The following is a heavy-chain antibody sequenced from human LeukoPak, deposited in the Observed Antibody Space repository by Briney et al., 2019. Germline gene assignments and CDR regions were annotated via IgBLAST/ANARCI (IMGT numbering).Heavy chain of an antibody. D-gene: IGHD2-2*01. V-gene: IGHV4-39*07. CDR1: GGSIRSSSYY. J-gene: IGHJ4*02. Sequence: PSETLSLTCTVSGGSIRSSSYYWGWIRQPPGKGLEWIVSIHYSGSTYYDPSLKSRVTISVDTSKNQFSLKLSSVTAADTAVYHCARSGSTSYFDYWGQGILVTVSS. CDR3: ARSGSTSYFDY. CDR2: IHYSGST.